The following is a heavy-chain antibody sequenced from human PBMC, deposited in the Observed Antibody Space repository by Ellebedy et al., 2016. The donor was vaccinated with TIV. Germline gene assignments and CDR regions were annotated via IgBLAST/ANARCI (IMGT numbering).Heavy chain of an antibody. CDR2: ISGSNGNT. CDR3: AREGAYDSGGYYELFDY. CDR1: GYSFSSYT. D-gene: IGHD3-22*01. V-gene: IGHV1-18*01. J-gene: IGHJ4*02. Sequence: ASVKVSCXGSGYSFSSYTIGWVRQAPGQGLEWMGWISGSNGNTKCAQKFQGRVTMTTDTSTNTAYMELRSLRSDDTAVYYCAREGAYDSGGYYELFDYWGQGTLVTVSS.